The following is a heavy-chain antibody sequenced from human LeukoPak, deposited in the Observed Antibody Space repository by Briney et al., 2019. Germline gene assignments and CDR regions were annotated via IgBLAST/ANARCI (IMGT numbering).Heavy chain of an antibody. Sequence: PGGSLRLSCAASGFTFSSYGMHWVRQAPGKGLEWVAVISYDGSNKYYADSVKGRFTISRDNSKNTLYLHMNSLRAEDTAVYYCAKDLDYGGYNWFDPWGQGTLVTVSS. J-gene: IGHJ5*02. V-gene: IGHV3-30*18. D-gene: IGHD4-23*01. CDR2: ISYDGSNK. CDR1: GFTFSSYG. CDR3: AKDLDYGGYNWFDP.